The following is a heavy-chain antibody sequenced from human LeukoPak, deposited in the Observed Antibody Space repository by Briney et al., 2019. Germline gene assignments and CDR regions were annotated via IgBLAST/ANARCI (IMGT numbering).Heavy chain of an antibody. CDR1: GFTFSTYA. CDR3: AKSGGLSGSGRLAMDV. Sequence: GGSLRLSCAASGFTFSTYAMSWVRLAPWKGLEWVSGISGSGGSTYYADSVKGRFTSSRDNSNNTLYVQMNSLRVEDTAVYYCAKSGGLSGSGRLAMDVWGQGTTVTVSS. V-gene: IGHV3-23*01. D-gene: IGHD3-10*01. J-gene: IGHJ6*02. CDR2: ISGSGGST.